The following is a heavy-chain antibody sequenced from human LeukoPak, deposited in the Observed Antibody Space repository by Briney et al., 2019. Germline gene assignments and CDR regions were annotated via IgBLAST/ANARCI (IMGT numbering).Heavy chain of an antibody. D-gene: IGHD3-9*01. J-gene: IGHJ4*02. CDR1: GFTFSSYA. CDR3: ARGGYYNILTGYYNKLLAFDY. CDR2: ISYDGSDK. V-gene: IGHV3-30*03. Sequence: GGSLRLSCAASGFTFSSYAMNWVRQAPGKGLEWVAVISYDGSDKYYADSVKGRFTISRDKSKKTLYLQMNSLRAEDTAVYYCARGGYYNILTGYYNKLLAFDYWGQGTLVTVSS.